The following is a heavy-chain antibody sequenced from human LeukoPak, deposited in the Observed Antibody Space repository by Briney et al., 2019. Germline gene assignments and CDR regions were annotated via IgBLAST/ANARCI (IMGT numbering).Heavy chain of an antibody. Sequence: PGGSLRLSCAASGFTFSSYSMNWVRQAPGKGLEWVSYISSSSSTIYYADSVKGRFTISRDNAKNSLYLQMNSLRAEDTAVYYCARDGGYCSSTSCSHFDYWGQGTLVTVSS. CDR3: ARDGGYCSSTSCSHFDY. V-gene: IGHV3-48*01. D-gene: IGHD2-2*01. CDR2: ISSSSSTI. J-gene: IGHJ4*02. CDR1: GFTFSSYS.